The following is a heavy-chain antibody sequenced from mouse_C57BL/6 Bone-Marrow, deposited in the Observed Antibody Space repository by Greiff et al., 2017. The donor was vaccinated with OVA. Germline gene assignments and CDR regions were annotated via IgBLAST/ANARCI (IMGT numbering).Heavy chain of an antibody. D-gene: IGHD1-1*01. CDR1: GYTFTDYY. Sequence: EVQLVESGPVLVKPGASVKMSCKASGYTFTDYYMNWVNQSHGKSLEWIGVINPYNGGTSYNQKFKGKATLTVDKSSSTAYMELNSLTSEDSAVYYCATLTTVVDYWGQGTTLTVSS. CDR2: INPYNGGT. J-gene: IGHJ2*01. V-gene: IGHV1-19*01. CDR3: ATLTTVVDY.